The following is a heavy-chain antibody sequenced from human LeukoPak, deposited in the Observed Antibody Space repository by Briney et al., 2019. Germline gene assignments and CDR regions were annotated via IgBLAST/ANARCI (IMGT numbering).Heavy chain of an antibody. CDR1: GFTFDDYM. CDR3: AKDIGDNGPSQH. D-gene: IGHD4/OR15-4a*01. V-gene: IGHV3-43*01. Sequence: GGSLRLSCAASGFTFDDYMMHWVRQAPGKGLEWVSLISWDGGSTDYADSVKGRFTISRDNRKNSLYLQMNSLRTEDTALYYCAKDIGDNGPSQHWGQGTLVTVSS. J-gene: IGHJ1*01. CDR2: ISWDGGST.